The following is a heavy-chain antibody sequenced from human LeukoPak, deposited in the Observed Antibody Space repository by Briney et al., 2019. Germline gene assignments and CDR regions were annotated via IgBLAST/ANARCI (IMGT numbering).Heavy chain of an antibody. CDR1: GFTFSSYA. Sequence: GGSLRLSCAASGFTFSSYAMSWVRQAPGKGLEWVSAISGSGGSTYYADSVKGRFTISRDNSKNTPYLQMNSLRAEDTAVYYRAKGKIVGATFFDYWGQGTLVTVSS. V-gene: IGHV3-23*01. J-gene: IGHJ4*02. D-gene: IGHD1-26*01. CDR2: ISGSGGST. CDR3: AKGKIVGATFFDY.